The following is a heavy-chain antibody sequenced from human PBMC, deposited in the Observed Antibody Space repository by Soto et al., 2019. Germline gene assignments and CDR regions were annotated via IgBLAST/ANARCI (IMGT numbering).Heavy chain of an antibody. J-gene: IGHJ4*02. CDR1: GYTFTSYD. CDR2: MNPNSGST. Sequence: ASVKVSCKASGYTFTSYDINWVRQATGQGLEWMGWMNPNSGSTGYAQKFQGRVTMTRNTSISTAYMELSSLRSEDTAVYYCATGLYEYSSGPNWGQGTLVTVSS. V-gene: IGHV1-8*01. D-gene: IGHD6-19*01. CDR3: ATGLYEYSSGPN.